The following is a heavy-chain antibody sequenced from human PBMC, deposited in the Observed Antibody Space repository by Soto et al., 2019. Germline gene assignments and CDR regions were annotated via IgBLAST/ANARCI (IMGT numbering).Heavy chain of an antibody. Sequence: PGGSLRLSCAASGFSISDYGMEWVRQAPGKGLEWVALISYDGSNTYYADSVKGRFTISRDNSKDTLFLQMTGLRREDTAVYYCAKGAGDRLSLGMDVWGQGTTVPVSS. CDR2: ISYDGSNT. V-gene: IGHV3-30*18. CDR1: GFSISDYG. J-gene: IGHJ6*02. D-gene: IGHD1-26*01. CDR3: AKGAGDRLSLGMDV.